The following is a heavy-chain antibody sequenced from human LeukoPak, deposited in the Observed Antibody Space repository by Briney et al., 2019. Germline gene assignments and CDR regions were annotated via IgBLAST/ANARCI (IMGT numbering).Heavy chain of an antibody. CDR3: ARDRGYCSGGSCPHGQWLLPGWFDP. D-gene: IGHD2-15*01. J-gene: IGHJ5*02. V-gene: IGHV1-18*01. Sequence: GASVKVSCKASGYTFTSYGISWVRQAPGQGLEWMGWISAYNGNTNYAQKLQGRVTMTTDTSTSTAYMELRSLRSDDTAVYYCARDRGYCSGGSCPHGQWLLPGWFDPWGQGTLVTVSS. CDR1: GYTFTSYG. CDR2: ISAYNGNT.